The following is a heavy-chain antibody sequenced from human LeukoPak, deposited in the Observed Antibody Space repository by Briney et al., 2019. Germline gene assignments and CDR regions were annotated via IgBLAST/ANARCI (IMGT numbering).Heavy chain of an antibody. CDR1: GGSFSGYY. V-gene: IGHV4-34*01. J-gene: IGHJ5*02. CDR3: ARRTA. Sequence: PSGTLSLTCAVYGGSFSGYYWSWIRQPPGKGLEWIGEINHSGSTNYNPSLKSRVTISVDTSKNQFSLKLSSVTAADTAVYYCARRTAWGQGTLVTVSS. CDR2: INHSGST. D-gene: IGHD1-1*01.